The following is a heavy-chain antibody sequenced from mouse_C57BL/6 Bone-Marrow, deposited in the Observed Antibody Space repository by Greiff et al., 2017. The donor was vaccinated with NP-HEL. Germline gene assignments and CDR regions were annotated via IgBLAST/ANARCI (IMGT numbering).Heavy chain of an antibody. Sequence: EVMLVESGGDLVKPGGSLKLSCAASGFTFSSYGMSWVRQTPDKRLEWVATISSGGSYTYYPDSVKGRFTISRDNAKNTLYLQMSSLKSEDTARDYCARQLRLRFAYWGQGTLVTVSA. CDR1: GFTFSSYG. CDR3: ARQLRLRFAY. V-gene: IGHV5-6*02. D-gene: IGHD3-2*02. J-gene: IGHJ3*01. CDR2: ISSGGSYT.